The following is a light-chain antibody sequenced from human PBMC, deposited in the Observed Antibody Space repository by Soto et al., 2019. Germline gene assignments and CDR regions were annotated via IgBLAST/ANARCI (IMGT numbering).Light chain of an antibody. Sequence: QSVLTQPASVSGSPVQSITISCTGTSSDVASSNYVSWYQQQPGQAPKLMIYEVNNLPSGVSDRFSGSKSGNTASLTISGLQAEDEADYYCSAHATTTTVYVFGTGTKVTVL. CDR1: SSDVASSNY. CDR2: EVN. V-gene: IGLV2-14*01. CDR3: SAHATTTTVYV. J-gene: IGLJ1*01.